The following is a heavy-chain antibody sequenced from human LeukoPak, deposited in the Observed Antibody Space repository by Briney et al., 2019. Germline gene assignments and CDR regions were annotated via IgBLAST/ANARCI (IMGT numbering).Heavy chain of an antibody. D-gene: IGHD3-22*01. CDR2: INPNSGGT. V-gene: IGHV1-2*04. J-gene: IGHJ5*02. CDR3: ARGTHYYDSSGDWFDP. CDR1: GYTFTGYY. Sequence: ASVKVSCKASGYTFTGYYMYWVRQAPGQGLEWMGWINPNSGGTNYAQKFQGWVTMTRDTSISTAYMELSRLRSDDTAVYYCARGTHYYDSSGDWFDPWGQGTLVTVSS.